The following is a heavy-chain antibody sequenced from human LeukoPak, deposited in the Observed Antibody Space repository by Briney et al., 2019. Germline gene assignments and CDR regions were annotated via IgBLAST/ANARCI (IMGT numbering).Heavy chain of an antibody. CDR1: GGSMTSLY. CDR3: ARGGFQSDY. Sequence: SETLSLTCTVSGGSMTSLYWGWIRQPPGKGLEWIGYIYYSGSTKYNPSLKSRVTISVDTSKNQFSLKLNSMTTADTAVYYCARGGFQSDYWGQGTLVTVSS. D-gene: IGHD2-21*01. V-gene: IGHV4-59*01. CDR2: IYYSGST. J-gene: IGHJ4*02.